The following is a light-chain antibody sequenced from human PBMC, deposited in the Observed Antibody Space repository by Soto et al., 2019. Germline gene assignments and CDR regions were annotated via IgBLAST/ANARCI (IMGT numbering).Light chain of an antibody. Sequence: DNQKTQSPSSLYASVGDRVTITCRASQSISSYLNWYQQKPGKAPKLLIYAASSLQSGVPSRFSGSGSGTEFTLTISSLQPDDFATYSCPQYHTWPFGQGTKVDI. V-gene: IGKV1-39*01. CDR2: AAS. CDR1: QSISSY. CDR3: PQYHTWP. J-gene: IGKJ1*01.